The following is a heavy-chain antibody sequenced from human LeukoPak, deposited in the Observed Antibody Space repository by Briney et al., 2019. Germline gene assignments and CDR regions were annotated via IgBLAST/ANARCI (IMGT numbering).Heavy chain of an antibody. Sequence: SETLSLTCTVSGGSISSSSYYWGWIRQPPGKGLEWIGSIYYSGSTYYNPSLKSRVTISVDTSENQFSLKLSSVTAADTAVYYCATTHVLYDFWSGYYLGGYGMDVWGQGTTVTVSS. CDR3: ATTHVLYDFWSGYYLGGYGMDV. CDR1: GGSISSSSYY. J-gene: IGHJ6*02. D-gene: IGHD3-3*01. V-gene: IGHV4-39*01. CDR2: IYYSGST.